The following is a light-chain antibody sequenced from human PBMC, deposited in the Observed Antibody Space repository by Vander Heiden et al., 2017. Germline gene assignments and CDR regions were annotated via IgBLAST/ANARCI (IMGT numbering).Light chain of an antibody. CDR3: QQLNNYPRT. Sequence: DIQLTQSPSFLSASVGDRVTITCRASQGISSYLAWYQQKPGKAPKLLIYAASTLQSGVPSRFRGSGSGTEFTLTISSLQPEDFATYYCQQLNNYPRTFGGGTKVEIK. J-gene: IGKJ4*01. CDR1: QGISSY. CDR2: AAS. V-gene: IGKV1-9*01.